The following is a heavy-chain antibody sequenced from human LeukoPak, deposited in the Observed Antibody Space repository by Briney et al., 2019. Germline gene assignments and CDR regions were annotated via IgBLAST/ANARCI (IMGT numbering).Heavy chain of an antibody. J-gene: IGHJ4*02. Sequence: GGSLRLSCAASGFTFSDYYMSWIRQAPGKGLEWVSYISSSGSTIYYADSVKGRFTISRGNAKNSLYLQMNSLRAEDTAVYYCARENPYSSSSGSFDYWGQGTLVTVSS. CDR2: ISSSGSTI. D-gene: IGHD6-6*01. CDR3: ARENPYSSSSGSFDY. V-gene: IGHV3-11*04. CDR1: GFTFSDYY.